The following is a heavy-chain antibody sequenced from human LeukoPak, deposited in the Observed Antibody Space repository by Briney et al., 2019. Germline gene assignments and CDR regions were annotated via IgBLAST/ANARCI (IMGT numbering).Heavy chain of an antibody. Sequence: SETLSLTCTVSGGSISSYYWSWIRQPPGKGLEWIGYIYYSGSTNYNPSLKSRVTISVDTSKNQFSLKLSSVTAADTAVYYCARVRRGYSGFRNGMDVWGQGTTVTASS. CDR2: IYYSGST. V-gene: IGHV4-59*01. D-gene: IGHD5-12*01. CDR1: GGSISSYY. CDR3: ARVRRGYSGFRNGMDV. J-gene: IGHJ6*02.